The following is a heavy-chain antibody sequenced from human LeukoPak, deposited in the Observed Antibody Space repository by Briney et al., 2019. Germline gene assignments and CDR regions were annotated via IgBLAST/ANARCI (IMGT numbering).Heavy chain of an antibody. CDR2: IRSDGSFK. CDR3: AKEKTTVTSRGAFEI. Sequence: PGGSLRLSCAASGFIFSDYGMHWVRQAPGKGLEWVTFIRSDGSFKSYAASVKGRFSISRDNSKDTFYLQMNSLTSEDTAIYYCAKEKTTVTSRGAFEIWGHGTMVTVSS. V-gene: IGHV3-30*02. CDR1: GFIFSDYG. D-gene: IGHD4-17*01. J-gene: IGHJ3*02.